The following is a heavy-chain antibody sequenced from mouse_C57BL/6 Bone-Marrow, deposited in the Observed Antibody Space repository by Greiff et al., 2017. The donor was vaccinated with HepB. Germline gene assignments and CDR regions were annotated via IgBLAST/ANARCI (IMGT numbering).Heavy chain of an antibody. CDR3: ARGSNYDAMDY. CDR1: GFTFSSYA. Sequence: EVKLVESGGGLVKPGGSLKLSCAASGFTFSSYAMSWVHQTPEKRLEWVATISDGGSYTYYPDNVKGRFTISRDNAKNNLYLQMSHLKSEDTAMYYCARGSNYDAMDYWGQGTSVTVSS. CDR2: ISDGGSYT. J-gene: IGHJ4*01. D-gene: IGHD1-1*01. V-gene: IGHV5-4*03.